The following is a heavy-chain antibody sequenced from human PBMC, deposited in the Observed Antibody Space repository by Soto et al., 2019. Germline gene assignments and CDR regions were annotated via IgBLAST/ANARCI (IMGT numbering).Heavy chain of an antibody. CDR1: GYTFTSYG. V-gene: IGHV1-18*04. J-gene: IGHJ6*02. CDR3: ARDLGHIYDFWSGYYGGYYYYGMDV. Sequence: QVQLVQSGAEVKKPGASVKVSCKASGYTFTSYGISWVRQAPGQGLEWMGWISAYNGNTNYAQKLQGRVTMTTDTSTSTASMELRSLRSDDTAVYYCARDLGHIYDFWSGYYGGYYYYGMDVWGQGTTVTVSS. CDR2: ISAYNGNT. D-gene: IGHD3-3*01.